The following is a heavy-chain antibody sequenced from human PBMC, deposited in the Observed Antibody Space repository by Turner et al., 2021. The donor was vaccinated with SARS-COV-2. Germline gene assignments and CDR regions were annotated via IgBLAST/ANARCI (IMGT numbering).Heavy chain of an antibody. V-gene: IGHV3-7*01. CDR3: ARDRSTYYDFWSGYWHFDY. CDR1: GFTFSSYW. CDR2: INQDGSEK. D-gene: IGHD3-3*01. J-gene: IGHJ4*02. Sequence: EVQLVESGGGLVQPGGSLGLSCAASGFTFSSYWMSWVRQAPGKGLEWVANINQDGSEKYYVDSVKGRFTISRDNAKNSLYLQMNSLRAEDTAVYYCARDRSTYYDFWSGYWHFDYWGQGTLVTVSS.